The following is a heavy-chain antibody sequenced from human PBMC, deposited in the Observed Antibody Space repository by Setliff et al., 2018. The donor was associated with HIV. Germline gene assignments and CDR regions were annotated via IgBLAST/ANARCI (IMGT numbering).Heavy chain of an antibody. D-gene: IGHD3-22*01. Sequence: GGSLRLSCAASGFTFSSYAMSWVRQTPGKGLEWVSFISSSAGSTYYSDSVKGRFTISRDNSKNMLYLQMNSLRADDTAVYYCAKGPTPYYDSSGYLSYFDYWGQGTLVTVSS. J-gene: IGHJ4*02. CDR3: AKGPTPYYDSSGYLSYFDY. CDR2: ISSSAGST. CDR1: GFTFSSYA. V-gene: IGHV3-23*01.